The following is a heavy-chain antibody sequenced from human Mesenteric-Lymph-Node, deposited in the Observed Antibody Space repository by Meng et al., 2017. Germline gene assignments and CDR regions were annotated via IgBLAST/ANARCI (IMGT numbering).Heavy chain of an antibody. CDR3: ARLSTRMYADRGAFDY. CDR1: GYSFTSYW. Sequence: KVSCKGSGYSFTSYWIGWVRQMPGKGLEWMGIIYPGDSDTRYSPSFQGQVTISADKSISTAYLQWSSLKASDTAMYYCARLSTRMYADRGAFDYWGQGTLVTVSS. CDR2: IYPGDSDT. D-gene: IGHD3-10*01. V-gene: IGHV5-51*01. J-gene: IGHJ4*02.